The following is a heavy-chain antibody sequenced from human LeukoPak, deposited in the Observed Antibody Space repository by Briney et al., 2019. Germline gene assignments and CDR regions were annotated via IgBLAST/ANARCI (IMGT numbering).Heavy chain of an antibody. D-gene: IGHD1-26*01. Sequence: SETLSLTCTVSGGSISSYYWSWIRQPAGKGLEWIGRIYTSGSTNYNPSLKSRVTMSVDTSKNQFSLKLSSVTAADTAVYYCAGAPPRGVGPTHFDYWGQGILVTVSS. V-gene: IGHV4-4*07. J-gene: IGHJ4*02. CDR1: GGSISSYY. CDR2: IYTSGST. CDR3: AGAPPRGVGPTHFDY.